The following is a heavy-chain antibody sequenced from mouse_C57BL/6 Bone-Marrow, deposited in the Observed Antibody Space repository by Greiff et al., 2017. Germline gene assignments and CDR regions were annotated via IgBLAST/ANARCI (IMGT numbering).Heavy chain of an antibody. CDR1: GYSFTGYY. V-gene: IGHV1-42*01. Sequence: VQLKQSGPELVKPGASVKISCKASGYSFTGYYMNWVKQSPEKSLEWIGEINPSTGGTTYNQKFKAKATLTVDKSSSTAYMELKSLTSEDSAVYYCARCGNYGYFDVWGTGTTVTVSS. D-gene: IGHD1-1*02. CDR3: ARCGNYGYFDV. CDR2: INPSTGGT. J-gene: IGHJ1*03.